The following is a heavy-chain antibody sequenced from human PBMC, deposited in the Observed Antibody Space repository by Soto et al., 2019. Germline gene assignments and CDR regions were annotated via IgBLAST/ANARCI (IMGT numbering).Heavy chain of an antibody. D-gene: IGHD3-3*01. CDR3: ARVKGAYDFWSGSRLNGRGRSWFDP. J-gene: IGHJ5*02. V-gene: IGHV1-69*13. Sequence: GASVKVSCKASGGTFSSYAISWVRQAPGQGLEWMGGIIPIFGTANYAQKFQGRVTITADESTSTAYMELSSLRSEDTAVYYCARVKGAYDFWSGSRLNGRGRSWFDPWGQGTLVTVSS. CDR1: GGTFSSYA. CDR2: IIPIFGTA.